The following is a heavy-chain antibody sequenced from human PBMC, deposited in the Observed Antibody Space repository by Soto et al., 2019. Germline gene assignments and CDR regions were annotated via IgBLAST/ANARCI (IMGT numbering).Heavy chain of an antibody. J-gene: IGHJ4*02. CDR3: ARVRDY. D-gene: IGHD3-10*01. CDR1: GFTFSDHY. CDR2: TGNKANSYTT. V-gene: IGHV3-72*01. Sequence: EVQLVESGGGLVQPGGSLRLSCAVSGFTFSDHYMDWVRQAPGKGLEWVGRTGNKANSYTTEYAASVKGRFTISRDDSKYSLYLQMNSLKAEDTAVYYCARVRDYWGQGTLVTVSS.